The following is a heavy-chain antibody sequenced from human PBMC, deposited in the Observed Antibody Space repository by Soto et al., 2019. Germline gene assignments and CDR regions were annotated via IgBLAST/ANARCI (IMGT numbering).Heavy chain of an antibody. CDR3: ARRRGFPYYYGMDV. V-gene: IGHV4-30-2*01. Sequence: QLQLQESGSGLVKPSQTLSLTCAVSGGSISSGGYSWSWIRQPPGKGLEWIGYIYHSGSTYYNPSLKCRVTISVDRSKNQFSLKLSSVTAADTAVYSCARRRGFPYYYGMDVWGQGTTVTVSS. CDR2: IYHSGST. D-gene: IGHD5-12*01. J-gene: IGHJ6*02. CDR1: GGSISSGGYS.